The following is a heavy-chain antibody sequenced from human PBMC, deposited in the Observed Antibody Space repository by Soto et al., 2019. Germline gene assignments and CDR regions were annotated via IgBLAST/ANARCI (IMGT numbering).Heavy chain of an antibody. CDR1: GNTLITYS. CDR2: ISGSGSRI. Sequence: PGEALRLTSAASGNTLITYSMSWVRQAPGEGLEWVSLISGSGSRIFYADSVRGRFTISGDNSQNTVYLQMNGLSAEDTVIYYWAKDRLGASMSYFAMDVWGQRSTVT. J-gene: IGHJ6*02. CDR3: AKDRLGASMSYFAMDV. D-gene: IGHD7-27*01. V-gene: IGHV3-23*01.